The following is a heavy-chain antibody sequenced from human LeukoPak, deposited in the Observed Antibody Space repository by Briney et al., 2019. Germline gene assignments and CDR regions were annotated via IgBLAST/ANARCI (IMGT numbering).Heavy chain of an antibody. Sequence: GASVRLSCTASGYTFTGYSIHWFRQAPGQGLEWVGWIDPNSGGTNYAQNFQGRVTMTRDTSISTAYMDLSSLTSDDTAVYYCARDIQQWLGIFDYWGQGTLVTVSS. CDR3: ARDIQQWLGIFDY. V-gene: IGHV1-2*02. D-gene: IGHD6-19*01. CDR2: IDPNSGGT. J-gene: IGHJ4*02. CDR1: GYTFTGYS.